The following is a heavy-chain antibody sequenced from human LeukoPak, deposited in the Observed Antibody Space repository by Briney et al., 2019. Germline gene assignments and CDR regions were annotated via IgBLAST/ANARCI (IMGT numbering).Heavy chain of an antibody. Sequence: PSETLSLTCTVSGGSISSGSYYWSWIRQPAGKGLEWIGRFYSNGSTNYNPSLKSRVTISVDTSQNQFSLRLNSVTVADTAVHYCARVNRNFYYDSSGYGHFYYMDVWGKGTTVTVSS. CDR1: GGSISSGSYY. D-gene: IGHD3-22*01. CDR2: FYSNGST. V-gene: IGHV4-61*02. J-gene: IGHJ6*03. CDR3: ARVNRNFYYDSSGYGHFYYMDV.